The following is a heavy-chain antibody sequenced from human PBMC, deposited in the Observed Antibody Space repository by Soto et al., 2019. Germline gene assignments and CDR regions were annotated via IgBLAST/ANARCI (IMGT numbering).Heavy chain of an antibody. CDR1: GGSFSGYY. Sequence: SETLSLTCAVYGGSFSGYYWSWIRQPPGKGLEWIGEINHSGGTNYNPSLKSRVTISVDTSKNQFSLKLSSVTAADTAVYYCASCVAAAGTNWFDPWGQGTLVTVSS. CDR3: ASCVAAAGTNWFDP. V-gene: IGHV4-34*01. CDR2: INHSGGT. J-gene: IGHJ5*02. D-gene: IGHD6-13*01.